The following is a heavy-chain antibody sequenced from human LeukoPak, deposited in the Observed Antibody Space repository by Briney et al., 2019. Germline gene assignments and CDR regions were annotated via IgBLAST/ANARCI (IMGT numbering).Heavy chain of an antibody. CDR2: IYSSGST. V-gene: IGHV4-4*09. CDR3: ARFTYTPRPSDV. Sequence: SETLSLTCSVSGGSISGYYWSWIRQPPGQTLEWIGYIYSSGSTNYNPPLQRRVTMSVDTSMNQFSLRLSSVTAADTAVYYCARFTYTPRPSDVWGKGTTVTVSS. D-gene: IGHD3-16*01. J-gene: IGHJ6*04. CDR1: GGSISGYY.